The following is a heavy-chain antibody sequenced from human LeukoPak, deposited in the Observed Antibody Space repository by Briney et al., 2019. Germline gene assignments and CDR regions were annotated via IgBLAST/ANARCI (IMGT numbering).Heavy chain of an antibody. D-gene: IGHD3-10*01. CDR2: IYYSGST. CDR1: GGSISSGGYY. CDR3: ASRSMVRGVMDDY. V-gene: IGHV4-31*03. Sequence: SETLSLTCTVSGGSISSGGYYWSWIRQHPGKGLEWIGYIYYSGSTYYNPSLKSRVTISVDTSKNQFSLKLSSVTAADTAVYYCASRSMVRGVMDDYWGQGTLVTVPS. J-gene: IGHJ4*02.